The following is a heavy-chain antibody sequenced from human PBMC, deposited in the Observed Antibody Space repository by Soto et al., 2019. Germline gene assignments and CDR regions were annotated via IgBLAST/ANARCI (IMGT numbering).Heavy chain of an antibody. V-gene: IGHV4-34*12. CDR2: VIHSREP. D-gene: IGHD3-10*01. CDR1: GGSLWKYY. CDR3: ARAERFPRSWFDT. J-gene: IGHJ5*02. Sequence: SETLSLTCGVYGGSLWKYYWIWVRRPPGTGCAWIEEVIHSREPTDTPSLQSLITISLDTSTSQFSLKLTSVTAADTAMFFGARAERFPRSWFDTWGQGTQVTVSS.